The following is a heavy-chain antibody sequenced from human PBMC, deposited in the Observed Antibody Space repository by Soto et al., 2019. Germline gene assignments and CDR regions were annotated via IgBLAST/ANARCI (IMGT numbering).Heavy chain of an antibody. CDR3: ARAQEIAPWRNSSGYPYDY. D-gene: IGHD3-22*01. CDR1: GGSISSGGYY. CDR2: IYYSGST. J-gene: IGHJ4*02. Sequence: QVQLQESGPGLVKPSQTLSLTCTVSGGSISSGGYYWSWIRQHPGKGLEWIGYIYYSGSTYYNPSLKSRVTISVDPSKNHFSLKLSSVTAADTAVYYCARAQEIAPWRNSSGYPYDYWGQGTLVTVSS. V-gene: IGHV4-31*03.